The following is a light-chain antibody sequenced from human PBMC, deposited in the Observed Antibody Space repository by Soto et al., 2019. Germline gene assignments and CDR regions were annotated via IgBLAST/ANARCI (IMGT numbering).Light chain of an antibody. Sequence: EVVMTQSPAVLSVSPGETATLSCRASQSISSKLAWYQQKPGQAPRLLIYGAVTRATGIPARFSGSGSTTDFTLTISSLHSEDWAVYYCQQYNNWLSWTFGQGTKVEIK. CDR2: GAV. CDR3: QQYNNWLSWT. J-gene: IGKJ1*01. CDR1: QSISSK. V-gene: IGKV3-15*01.